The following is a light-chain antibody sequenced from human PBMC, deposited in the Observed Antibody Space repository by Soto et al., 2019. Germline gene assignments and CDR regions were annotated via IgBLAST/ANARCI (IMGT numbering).Light chain of an antibody. J-gene: IGKJ1*01. Sequence: DIQMTQSPSSLSASVGDRVTITCRASQGFSNYLAWYQQKPGTVPKLLIYAASTLQSGVPSRFSGSGSGTEFTLTISNLQSEDFAVYHCQQYDKWPRTFGQGTKVDIK. CDR1: QGFSNY. CDR3: QQYDKWPRT. V-gene: IGKV1-27*01. CDR2: AAS.